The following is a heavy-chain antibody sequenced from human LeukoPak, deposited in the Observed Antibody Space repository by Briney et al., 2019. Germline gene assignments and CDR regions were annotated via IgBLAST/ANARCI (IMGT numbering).Heavy chain of an antibody. V-gene: IGHV3-30-3*01. CDR3: ARGRNPIAVAEAHNY. CDR1: GFTFSSYA. CDR2: ISYDGSNK. Sequence: AGGSLRLSCAASGFTFSSYAMHWVRQAPGKGLEWVAVISYDGSNKYYADSVKGRFTISRDNSKNTLYLQMNSLRAEDTAVYYCARGRNPIAVAEAHNYWGQGTLVTVSS. J-gene: IGHJ4*02. D-gene: IGHD6-19*01.